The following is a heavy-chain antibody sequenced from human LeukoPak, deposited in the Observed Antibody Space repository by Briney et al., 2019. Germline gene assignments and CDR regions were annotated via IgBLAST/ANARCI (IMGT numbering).Heavy chain of an antibody. Sequence: SETLSLTCAVYGGSFSGYYWSWIRQSPGKGLEWIGSIHRSGSTYYNPSLKSRVTISGDTSKSQFSLRLTSVTAADTAVYYCAGTSSGYYSTDYWGQGTLVTVSS. CDR3: AGTSSGYYSTDY. D-gene: IGHD5-12*01. CDR2: IHRSGST. V-gene: IGHV4-34*01. J-gene: IGHJ4*02. CDR1: GGSFSGYY.